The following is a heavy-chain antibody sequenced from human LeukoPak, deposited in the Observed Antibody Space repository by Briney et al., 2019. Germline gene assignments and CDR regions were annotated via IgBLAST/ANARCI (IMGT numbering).Heavy chain of an antibody. CDR2: IQYNGNST. CDR3: IKDIRRGYNFGYDQFAY. Sequence: GGSLRLSCAASGFIFHNYGMHWARQAPGKGLEWVAFIQYNGNSTDYADSVKGRFTISRDNSKNTVSPQMNSLRAEDTALYYCIKDIRRGYNFGYDQFAYWGQGTLVTVSS. J-gene: IGHJ4*02. D-gene: IGHD5-18*01. V-gene: IGHV3-30*02. CDR1: GFIFHNYG.